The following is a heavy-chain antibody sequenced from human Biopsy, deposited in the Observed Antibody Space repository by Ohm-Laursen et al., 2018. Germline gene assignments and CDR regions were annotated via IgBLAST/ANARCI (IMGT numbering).Heavy chain of an antibody. CDR3: VRGRSMDV. CDR2: IKQDGSED. V-gene: IGHV3-7*01. Sequence: SLSLSCAASGFTFSSSWMTWVRQAPGKGLEWVAMIKQDGSEDYYVDSVKGRFTISRDNAQKSLDLQLNSLRAEDTAVYYCVRGRSMDVWGQGTTVTVSS. CDR1: GFTFSSSW. J-gene: IGHJ6*02.